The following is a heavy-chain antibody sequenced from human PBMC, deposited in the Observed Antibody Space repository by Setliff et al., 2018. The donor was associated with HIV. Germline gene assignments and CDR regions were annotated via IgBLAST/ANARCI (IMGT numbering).Heavy chain of an antibody. CDR1: GFTFSDFW. CDR3: ARAEGYYDNSVHPGRYYYYYMDV. J-gene: IGHJ6*03. D-gene: IGHD3-22*01. Sequence: GGSLRLSCAASGFTFSDFWMHWVRQAPGKGLEWVASISPDGVRNHCVGSVKGRFTASRDNAKSSLYLQMNSLRAEDTAVYYCARAEGYYDNSVHPGRYYYYYMDVWGKGTTVTVSS. CDR2: ISPDGVRN. V-gene: IGHV3-7*03.